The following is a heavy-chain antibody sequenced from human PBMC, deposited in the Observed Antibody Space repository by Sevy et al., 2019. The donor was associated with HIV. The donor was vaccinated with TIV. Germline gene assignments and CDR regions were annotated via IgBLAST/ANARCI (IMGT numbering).Heavy chain of an antibody. CDR2: IKEDGSQK. J-gene: IGHJ6*02. CDR1: GFTFNMYW. D-gene: IGHD2-15*01. Sequence: GGSLRLSCAASGFTFNMYWMTWVRQAPGKGLEWVANIKEDGSQKNYLDSVKGRFIISRDNAMESLYLQINSLRAEDTAVYYCARYCSGGSCYSRLPHYHYGMDVWGQGTTVTVSS. V-gene: IGHV3-7*01. CDR3: ARYCSGGSCYSRLPHYHYGMDV.